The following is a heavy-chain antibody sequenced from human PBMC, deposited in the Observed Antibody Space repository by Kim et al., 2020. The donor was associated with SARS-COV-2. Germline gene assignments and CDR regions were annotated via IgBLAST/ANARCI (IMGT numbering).Heavy chain of an antibody. J-gene: IGHJ3*02. CDR1: GYTFTSYY. CDR2: INPSGGST. V-gene: IGHV1-46*01. CDR3: ARVRGDTVRPTDAFDI. Sequence: ASVKVSCKASGYTFTSYYMHWVRQAPGQGLEWMGIINPSGGSTSYAQKFQGRVTMTRDTSTSTVYMELSSLRSEDTAVYYCARVRGDTVRPTDAFDIWGQGTMVTVSS. D-gene: IGHD4-4*01.